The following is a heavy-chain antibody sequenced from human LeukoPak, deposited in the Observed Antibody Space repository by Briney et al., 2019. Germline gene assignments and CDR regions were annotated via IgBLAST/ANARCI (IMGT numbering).Heavy chain of an antibody. CDR1: GFTVSSTY. D-gene: IGHD2-15*01. Sequence: GGSLRLSCAASGFTVSSTYMSWVRQAPGKGLEWVSVIYSGCNIESVKGRFTISRDTSKNTLYLQMNSLRAEDTAVYFCAGRHCSGGGCYFAGADPFDYWGQGTLVTVSS. CDR2: IYSGC. V-gene: IGHV3-53*01. J-gene: IGHJ4*02. CDR3: AGRHCSGGGCYFAGADPFDY.